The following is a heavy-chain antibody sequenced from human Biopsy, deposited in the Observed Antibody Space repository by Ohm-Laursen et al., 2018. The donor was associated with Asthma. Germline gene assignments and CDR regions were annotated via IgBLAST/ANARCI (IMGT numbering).Heavy chain of an antibody. V-gene: IGHV3-30*01. D-gene: IGHD1-1*01. CDR2: ISKDASTQ. J-gene: IGHJ3*02. CDR3: VRDGTDDAFDI. CDR1: GFSFSNFA. Sequence: LSLTCAASGFSFSNFAIHWVRQAPGKELEWVGVISKDASTQDYADSVKGRFTMARDNSKNTLDLQMNSLREEDTAVYYCVRDGTDDAFDIWGQGTVVSVSS.